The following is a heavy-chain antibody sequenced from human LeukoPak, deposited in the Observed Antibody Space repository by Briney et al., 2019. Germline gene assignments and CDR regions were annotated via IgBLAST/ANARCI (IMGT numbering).Heavy chain of an antibody. CDR3: ARDSDRQFLEWSNYYYYMDV. D-gene: IGHD3-3*01. Sequence: GRSLRLSCITSEFTFEDYAMSWFRQAPGKGLEWVSYISSSSSTIYYADSVKGRFTISRDNAKNSLYLQMNSLRAEDTAVYYCARDSDRQFLEWSNYYYYMDVWGKGTTVTVSS. CDR2: ISSSSSTI. J-gene: IGHJ6*03. CDR1: EFTFEDYA. V-gene: IGHV3-48*04.